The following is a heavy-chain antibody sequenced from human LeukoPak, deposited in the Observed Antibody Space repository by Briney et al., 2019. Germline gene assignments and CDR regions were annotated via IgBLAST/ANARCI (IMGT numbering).Heavy chain of an antibody. V-gene: IGHV3-21*01. Sequence: GGSLRLSCAASGSTFSHYSIDWVRQAPGKGLERVASITSSSSHIYYADSVKGRFTISRDNAKNALYLQMNSLRAEDTAIYYCARVMMGATVTTFHYYCMDVWGVGTTVTVSS. CDR3: ARVMMGATVTTFHYYCMDV. J-gene: IGHJ6*03. CDR2: ITSSSSHI. D-gene: IGHD4-11*01. CDR1: GSTFSHYS.